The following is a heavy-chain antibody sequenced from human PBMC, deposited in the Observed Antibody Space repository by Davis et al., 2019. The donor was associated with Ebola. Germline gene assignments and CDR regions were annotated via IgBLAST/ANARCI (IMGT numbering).Heavy chain of an antibody. J-gene: IGHJ4*02. V-gene: IGHV4-34*01. CDR2: INHSGGT. Sequence: SETLSLTCGVYGGSDSGYFRTWIRQPPGKGLEWIGEINHSGGTNYNPSLKSRVTISVDTSKNQFSLKLSSVTAADTATYYCALRFCTRTNCLAEYWGQGTLVTVSP. CDR3: ALRFCTRTNCLAEY. D-gene: IGHD2-2*01. CDR1: GGSDSGYF.